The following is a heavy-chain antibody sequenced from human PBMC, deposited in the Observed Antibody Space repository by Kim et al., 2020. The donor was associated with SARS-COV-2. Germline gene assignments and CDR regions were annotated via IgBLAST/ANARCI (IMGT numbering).Heavy chain of an antibody. Sequence: GGSLRLSCAASGFTFSNSWMNWVRQAPGKGLEWVCRIKSKTDGRSTEYAAPGKGRFTNSRDDSQNTLYLQMDSLKTEDTAGYYCTTEGSSSCGGHLDYWRQGTLVTVSS. D-gene: IGHD6-6*01. CDR3: TTEGSSSCGGHLDY. J-gene: IGHJ4*02. CDR1: GFTFSNSW. CDR2: IKSKTDGRST. V-gene: IGHV3-15*01.